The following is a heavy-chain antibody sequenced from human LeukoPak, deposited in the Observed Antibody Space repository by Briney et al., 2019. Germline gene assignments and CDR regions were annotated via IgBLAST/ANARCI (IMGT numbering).Heavy chain of an antibody. CDR2: MNADGRTI. J-gene: IGHJ2*01. Sequence: GGSLRLSCAASGFTFSSSWMHWVRQGPGKGLVWVARMNADGRTINYADSVKGRFTISRDNAKNTLYLQMNSLRTEDAAVYYCARAGNYYFDLWAVVPRSRCPQ. CDR3: ARAGNYYFDL. D-gene: IGHD1-7*01. V-gene: IGHV3-74*01. CDR1: GFTFSSSW.